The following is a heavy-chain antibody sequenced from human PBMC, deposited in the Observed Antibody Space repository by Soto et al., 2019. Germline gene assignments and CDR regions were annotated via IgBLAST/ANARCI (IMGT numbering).Heavy chain of an antibody. V-gene: IGHV3-23*01. CDR2: ISGSGGST. CDR3: AKDLVGDGVVTIYFDY. J-gene: IGHJ4*02. Sequence: PGGSLRLSCAASGFTFSSYAMSWVRQAPGKGLEWVSAISGSGGSTYYADSVKGRFTISRDNSKNTLYLQMNSLRAEDTAVYYCAKDLVGDGVVTIYFDYWGQGTLVTVSS. CDR1: GFTFSSYA. D-gene: IGHD3-3*01.